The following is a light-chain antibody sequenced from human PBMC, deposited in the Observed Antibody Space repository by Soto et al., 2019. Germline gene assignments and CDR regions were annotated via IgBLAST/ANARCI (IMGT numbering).Light chain of an antibody. CDR1: SSDIGSYHY. CDR2: EVS. J-gene: IGLJ2*01. V-gene: IGLV2-14*01. CDR3: SSYASSSTLV. Sequence: QSALTQPASVSGSPGQSIAISCTGTSSDIGSYHYVSWYQHHPGKAPKLIIYEVSNRPSGVSDRFSGPKSGNTASLTISGLQAEDEADYYCSSYASSSTLVFGGGTKLTVL.